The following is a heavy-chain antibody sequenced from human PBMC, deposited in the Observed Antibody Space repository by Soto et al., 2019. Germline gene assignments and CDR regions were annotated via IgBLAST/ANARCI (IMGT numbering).Heavy chain of an antibody. Sequence: PGGSLRLSCAASGFTFSSYSMNWVRQAPGKGLEWVSSISSSSSYIYYADSVKGRFTISRDNAKNSLYLQMNSLRAEDTAVYYCARRRGGGYYYGMDVWGQGTTVTVSS. CDR1: GFTFSSYS. D-gene: IGHD3-16*01. J-gene: IGHJ6*02. CDR3: ARRRGGGYYYGMDV. CDR2: ISSSSSYI. V-gene: IGHV3-21*01.